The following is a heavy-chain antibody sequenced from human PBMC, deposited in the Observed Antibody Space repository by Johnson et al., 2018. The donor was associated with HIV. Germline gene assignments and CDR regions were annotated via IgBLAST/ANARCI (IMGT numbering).Heavy chain of an antibody. Sequence: QVQLVESGGGVVQPWRSLRLSCAASGFTFSSYAMHWVRQAPGKGLEWVAVISYDGSNKYYADSVKGRFTISRDNSKNTLYLQMNSLRAEDTAVYYCAKDGGRWSYSFDVWGQGTMVSVSS. D-gene: IGHD3-16*01. CDR2: ISYDGSNK. CDR3: AKDGGRWSYSFDV. V-gene: IGHV3-30*04. CDR1: GFTFSSYA. J-gene: IGHJ3*01.